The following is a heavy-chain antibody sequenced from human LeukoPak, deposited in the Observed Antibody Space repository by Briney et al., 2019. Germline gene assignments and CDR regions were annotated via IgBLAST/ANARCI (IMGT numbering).Heavy chain of an antibody. V-gene: IGHV3-30*02. CDR1: GFTFSSYG. D-gene: IGHD3-9*01. CDR3: AKDNYYDILTGYYTFLLDY. Sequence: GGSLRLSCAASGFTFSSYGMHWVRQAPGKGLEWVAFIRYDGSNKYYADSVKGRFTISRDNSKNTLYLQMNSLRAEDTAVYYCAKDNYYDILTGYYTFLLDYWGQGTLVTVSS. J-gene: IGHJ4*02. CDR2: IRYDGSNK.